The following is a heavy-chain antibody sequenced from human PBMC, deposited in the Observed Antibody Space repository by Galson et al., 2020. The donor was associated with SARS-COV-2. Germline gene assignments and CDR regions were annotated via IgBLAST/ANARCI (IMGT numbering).Heavy chain of an antibody. CDR1: GFSLSTSGMC. J-gene: IGHJ3*02. CDR3: ARSYIVVVPAAIYNAFDI. V-gene: IGHV2-70*11. D-gene: IGHD2-2*01. Sequence: VSGPTLVKPTQTLTLTCTFSGFSLSTSGMCVSWIRQPPGKALEWLARIDWDDDKYYSTSLKTRPTISKDTSKNQVVLTMTNMDPVDTATYYCARSYIVVVPAAIYNAFDIWGQGTMVTVSS. CDR2: IDWDDDK.